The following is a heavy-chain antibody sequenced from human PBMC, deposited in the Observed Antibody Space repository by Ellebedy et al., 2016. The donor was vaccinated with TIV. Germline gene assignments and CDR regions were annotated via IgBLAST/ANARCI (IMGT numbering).Heavy chain of an antibody. J-gene: IGHJ4*02. V-gene: IGHV1-2*02. CDR1: GYTFTGYY. D-gene: IGHD4-17*01. Sequence: ASVKVSCKASGYTFTGYYMHWVRQAPGQGLEWMGWINPNSGGTNYAQKFQGRVTMTRDTSINTAYMELSRLRSEDTAVYYCARGQLHYGDYFDYWGQGTLVTVSS. CDR3: ARGQLHYGDYFDY. CDR2: INPNSGGT.